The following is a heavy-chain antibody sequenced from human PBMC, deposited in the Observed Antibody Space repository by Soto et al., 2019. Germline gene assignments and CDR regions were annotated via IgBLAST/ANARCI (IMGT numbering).Heavy chain of an antibody. CDR1: GYTFTSYG. J-gene: IGHJ5*02. CDR3: ARVERPLNFGVVIISGNWFDP. D-gene: IGHD3-3*01. CDR2: ISAYNGNT. Sequence: ASVKVSCKASGYTFTSYGISWVRQAPGQGLERMGWISAYNGNTNYAQKLQGRVTMTTDTSTSTAYMELRSLRSDDTAVYYCARVERPLNFGVVIISGNWFDPWGQGTLVTVSS. V-gene: IGHV1-18*01.